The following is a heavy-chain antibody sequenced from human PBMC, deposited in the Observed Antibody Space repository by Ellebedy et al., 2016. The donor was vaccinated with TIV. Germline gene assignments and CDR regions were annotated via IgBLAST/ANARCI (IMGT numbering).Heavy chain of an antibody. CDR1: GDPITGSHW. CDR3: ARDLGSGRYPGH. Sequence: GSLRLSXAVSGDPITGSHWWSWVRQPPGRGLEWIGEIYHGVNSHYNPSLKSRVTMSIDESKNGFSLKLTSVTAADTAVYYCARDLGSGRYPGHWGQGTLVTVSS. J-gene: IGHJ4*02. CDR2: IYHGVNS. V-gene: IGHV4-4*02. D-gene: IGHD3-10*01.